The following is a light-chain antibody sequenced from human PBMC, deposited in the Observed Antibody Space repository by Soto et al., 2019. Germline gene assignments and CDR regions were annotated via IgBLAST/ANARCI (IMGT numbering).Light chain of an antibody. J-gene: IGKJ1*01. V-gene: IGKV3-15*01. CDR2: DTS. CDR1: QNVSSN. Sequence: EIVLTQSPGTLSLSPGERVTLSCRASQNVSSNLAWYQQKPGQAPRLLISDTSIRAAGIPARFSGSGSGTEFTVTISSLQSEDFAVYYCQQYNNWPPWTFGQGTKVDIK. CDR3: QQYNNWPPWT.